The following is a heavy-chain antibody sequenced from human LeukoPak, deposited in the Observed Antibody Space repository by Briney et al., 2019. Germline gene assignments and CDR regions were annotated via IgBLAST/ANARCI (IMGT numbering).Heavy chain of an antibody. CDR1: GGSFSGYY. Sequence: PETLSLTCAVYGGSFSGYYWSWIRQPPGKGLEWIGEINHSGSTNYNPSLKSRVTISVDTSKNQFSLKLSSVTAADTAVYYCARDPFNWSTTGGDYWGQGTLVTVSS. V-gene: IGHV4-34*01. CDR3: ARDPFNWSTTGGDY. D-gene: IGHD3-9*01. CDR2: INHSGST. J-gene: IGHJ4*02.